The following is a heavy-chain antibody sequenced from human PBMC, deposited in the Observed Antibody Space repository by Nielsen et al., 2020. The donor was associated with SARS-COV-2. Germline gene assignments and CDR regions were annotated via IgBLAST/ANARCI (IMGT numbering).Heavy chain of an antibody. CDR2: INPNSGGT. CDR1: GYTFTGYY. CDR3: ARARATIFGLVMSYGMDV. D-gene: IGHD3/OR15-3a*01. Sequence: ASVKVSCKASGYTFTGYYMHWVRQAPGQGLEWMGWINPNSGGTNYAQKLQGRVTMTRDTSISTAYMELSRLRSDDTAVYYCARARATIFGLVMSYGMDVWGQGTTVTVSS. J-gene: IGHJ6*02. V-gene: IGHV1-2*02.